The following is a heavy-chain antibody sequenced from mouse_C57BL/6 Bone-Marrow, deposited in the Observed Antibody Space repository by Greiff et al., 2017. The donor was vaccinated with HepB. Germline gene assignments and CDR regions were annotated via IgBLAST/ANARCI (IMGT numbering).Heavy chain of an antibody. CDR2: INYDGSST. CDR3: AREGLYYYGLYFDY. V-gene: IGHV5-16*01. D-gene: IGHD1-1*01. J-gene: IGHJ2*01. Sequence: EVNVVESEGGLVQPGSSMKLSCTASGFTFSDYYMAWVRQVPEKGLEWVANINYDGSSTYYLDSLKSRFIISRDNAKNILYLQMSSLKSEDTATYYCAREGLYYYGLYFDYWGQGTTLTVSS. CDR1: GFTFSDYY.